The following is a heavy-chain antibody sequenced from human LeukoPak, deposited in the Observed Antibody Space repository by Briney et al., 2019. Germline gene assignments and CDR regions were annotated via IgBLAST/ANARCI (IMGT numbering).Heavy chain of an antibody. D-gene: IGHD3-22*01. J-gene: IGHJ4*02. V-gene: IGHV3-9*01. CDR2: ISWNSGSI. CDR3: AKVEARYYYDSSGFFDY. Sequence: GGSLRLSCAASGYTFDDYAMHWVRQAPGKGLEWVSGISWNSGSIGYADSVKGRFTISRDNAKNSLYLQMNSLRAEDTALYYCAKVEARYYYDSSGFFDYWGQGTLVTVSS. CDR1: GYTFDDYA.